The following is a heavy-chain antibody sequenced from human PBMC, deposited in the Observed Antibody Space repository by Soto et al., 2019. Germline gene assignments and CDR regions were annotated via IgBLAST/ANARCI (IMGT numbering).Heavy chain of an antibody. Sequence: QVQLVQSGAEVKKPGASVKVSCKASGYTFTSYYMHWVRQAPGQGLEWMGIINPSGGSTSYAQKFQGRVTMTRDTSTRTVYMELSSLRSEDTAVYYCARPSHDYGYIDAFDIWGQGTMVTVSS. CDR3: ARPSHDYGYIDAFDI. V-gene: IGHV1-46*01. J-gene: IGHJ3*02. D-gene: IGHD4-17*01. CDR2: INPSGGST. CDR1: GYTFTSYY.